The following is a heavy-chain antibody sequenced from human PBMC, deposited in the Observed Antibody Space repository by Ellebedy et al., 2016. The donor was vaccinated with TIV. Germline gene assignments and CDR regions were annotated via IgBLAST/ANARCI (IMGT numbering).Heavy chain of an antibody. D-gene: IGHD1-1*01. CDR2: LYHSGST. J-gene: IGHJ5*02. Sequence: MPSETLSLTCAVSGGSISSCGYSWSWIRQPPGKGLEWIGYLYHSGSTYYHPSLKSRVTISVDRSKNQFSLKLSSVTAADTAGYYCARELWNDNSWFDPWGQGTLVTVSS. CDR3: ARELWNDNSWFDP. V-gene: IGHV4-30-2*01. CDR1: GGSISSCGYS.